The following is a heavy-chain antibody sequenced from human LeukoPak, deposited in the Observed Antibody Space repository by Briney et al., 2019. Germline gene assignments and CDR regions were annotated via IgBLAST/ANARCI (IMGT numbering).Heavy chain of an antibody. CDR3: AKDGTHGSGMYYGMDV. V-gene: IGHV3-30*18. CDR1: GFTFSSYG. J-gene: IGHJ6*02. CDR2: ISYDGSNK. Sequence: GGSLRLSCAASGFTFSSYGMHWVRQAPGKGLEWVAVISYDGSNKYYADSVKGRFTISRDNPKNTLYLQMNSLRAEDTAVYYCAKDGTHGSGMYYGMDVWGQGTTVTVSS. D-gene: IGHD3-10*01.